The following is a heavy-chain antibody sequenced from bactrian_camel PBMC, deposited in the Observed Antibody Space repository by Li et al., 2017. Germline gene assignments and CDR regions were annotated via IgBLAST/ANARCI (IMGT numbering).Heavy chain of an antibody. CDR1: GYAASTYC. Sequence: HVQLVESGGGSVQAGGSLRLSCAASGYAASTYCLGWFRQAPGKKREGVAAIDSHGSPNYADSVKGRFFISQDNAKNTVYLQMNSLKPEDTAMYYCAVGARGRLTIRCPDEYNYWAQGTQVTVS. V-gene: IGHV3S53*01. CDR2: IDSHGSP. D-gene: IGHD1*01. J-gene: IGHJ4*01. CDR3: AVGARGRLTIRCPDEYNY.